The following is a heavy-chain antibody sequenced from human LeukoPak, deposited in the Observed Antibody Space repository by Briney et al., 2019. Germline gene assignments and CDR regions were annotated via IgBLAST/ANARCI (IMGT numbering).Heavy chain of an antibody. V-gene: IGHV3-30*04. Sequence: GSLMLSCVASGFTFSSTGLHWVRQAPGKGLEWVAMISPDGTKTFYTDSRKGRFTISRDNSNNTLYLQMNSLRVEDTALYYCATEGEEWTNFDYWGQGTLVIVSS. D-gene: IGHD3-3*01. CDR3: ATEGEEWTNFDY. CDR2: ISPDGTKT. J-gene: IGHJ4*02. CDR1: GFTFSSTG.